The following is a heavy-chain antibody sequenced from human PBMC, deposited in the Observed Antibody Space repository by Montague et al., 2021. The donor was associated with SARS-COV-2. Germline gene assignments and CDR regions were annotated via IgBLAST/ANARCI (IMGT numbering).Heavy chain of an antibody. CDR1: GFSLSTSGMC. D-gene: IGHD3-22*01. J-gene: IGHJ6*02. CDR3: ARIRDDSSGYGPYYYYYGMDV. CDR2: IDWDDDK. Sequence: VKPTQTLTLTCTFSGFSLSTSGMCVSWIRQPPGEALEWLALIDWDDDKYYSTSLKTRLTISKDTSKNQVVLTMTNMDPVDTATYYCARIRDDSSGYGPYYYYYGMDVWGQGTTVTVSS. V-gene: IGHV2-70*01.